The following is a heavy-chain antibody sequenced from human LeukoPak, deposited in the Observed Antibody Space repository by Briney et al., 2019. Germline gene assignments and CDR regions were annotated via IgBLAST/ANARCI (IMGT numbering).Heavy chain of an antibody. CDR2: IYSSGST. D-gene: IGHD2-15*01. CDR3: ARDRGGPEGG. J-gene: IGHJ4*02. V-gene: IGHV3-53*01. Sequence: PGGSLRLSXAASGFTVSSNYMSWVRQAPGKGLEWVSVIYSSGSTYYANSVKGRFTISRDNSKNTLYLQMNSLRADDTAVYYCARDRGGPEGGWGQGTLVTVSS. CDR1: GFTVSSNY.